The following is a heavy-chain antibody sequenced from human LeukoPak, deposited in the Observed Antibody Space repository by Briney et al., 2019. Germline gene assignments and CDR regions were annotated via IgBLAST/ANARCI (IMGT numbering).Heavy chain of an antibody. CDR1: GYTFTGYY. CDR3: ARSPALWWLPDY. D-gene: IGHD2-21*01. Sequence: RASVKVSCKASGYTFTGYYMHWVRQAPGQGLEWMGIINPSGGSTSYAQKFQGRVTMTRDTSTSTVYMELSSLRSEDTAVYYCARSPALWWLPDYWGQGTLVTVSS. CDR2: INPSGGST. V-gene: IGHV1-46*01. J-gene: IGHJ4*02.